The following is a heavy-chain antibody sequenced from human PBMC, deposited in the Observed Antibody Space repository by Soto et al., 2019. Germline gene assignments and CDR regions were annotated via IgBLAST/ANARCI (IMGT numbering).Heavy chain of an antibody. CDR1: GYTFINYG. V-gene: IGHV1-69*04. J-gene: IGHJ4*02. Sequence: SVKVSCKASGYTFINYGISWVRQAPGQGLEWMGRIIPILGIANYAQKFQGRVTITADKSTSTAYMELSSLRSEDTAVYYCARLGYGDYARWGQGTLVTVSS. D-gene: IGHD4-17*01. CDR3: ARLGYGDYAR. CDR2: IIPILGIA.